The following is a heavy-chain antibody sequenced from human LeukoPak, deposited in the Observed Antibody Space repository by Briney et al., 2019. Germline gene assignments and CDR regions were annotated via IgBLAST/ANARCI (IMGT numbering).Heavy chain of an antibody. J-gene: IGHJ4*02. V-gene: IGHV3-74*01. CDR2: INSDGSST. Sequence: PGGSLRLSCAASGFTFRSYWMHWVRQAPGKGLAWVSRINSDGSSTSYADSVKGRFTISRDNAKNTLYLQMNSLRAEDTAVYYCARDSGYSSSWYGVDYWGQGTLVTVSS. CDR1: GFTFRSYW. D-gene: IGHD6-13*01. CDR3: ARDSGYSSSWYGVDY.